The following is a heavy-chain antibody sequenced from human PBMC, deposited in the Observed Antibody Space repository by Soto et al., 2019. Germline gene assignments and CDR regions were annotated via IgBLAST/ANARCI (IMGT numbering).Heavy chain of an antibody. J-gene: IGHJ4*02. CDR2: ISYDGSNK. Sequence: GGSLRLSCAASGFTFSSYAMHWVRQAPGKGLEWVAVISYDGSNKYYADSVKGRFTISRDNSRNTLYLQMTSLRAEDTAVYYCARDAGYDFWSGSYYFDYWGQGTLVTVSS. CDR1: GFTFSSYA. V-gene: IGHV3-30-3*01. D-gene: IGHD3-3*01. CDR3: ARDAGYDFWSGSYYFDY.